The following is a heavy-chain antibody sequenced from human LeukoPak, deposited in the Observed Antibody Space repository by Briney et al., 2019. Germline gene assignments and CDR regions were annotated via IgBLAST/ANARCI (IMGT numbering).Heavy chain of an antibody. CDR1: GGSFSAFH. V-gene: IGHV4-34*01. CDR3: ASRPFLYGFRTYFDN. Sequence: SETLSLTCAVYGGSFSAFHWNWIRQSPARGLEWLGEMKQSGTPRYNPSLQSRVTISVDKSKNQFSLNVRSVTAADTAVYYCASRPFLYGFRTYFDNWAQGTLVTVSS. CDR2: MKQSGTP. D-gene: IGHD3-10*01. J-gene: IGHJ4*02.